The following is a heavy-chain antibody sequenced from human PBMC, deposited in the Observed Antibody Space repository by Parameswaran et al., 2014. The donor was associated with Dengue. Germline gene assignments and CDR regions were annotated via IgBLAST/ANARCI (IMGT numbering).Heavy chain of an antibody. J-gene: IGHJ4*02. CDR3: ARGTAVATGWYFDY. D-gene: IGHD5-12*01. Sequence: PGKGLEWIGYIYYSGSTYYNPSLKSRVTISVDTSKNQFSPKLSSVTAADTAVYYCARGTAVATGWYFDYWGQGTLVTVSS. V-gene: IGHV4-30-4*01. CDR2: IYYSGST.